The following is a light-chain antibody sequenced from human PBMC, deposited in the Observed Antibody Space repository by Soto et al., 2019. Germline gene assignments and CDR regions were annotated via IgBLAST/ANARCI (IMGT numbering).Light chain of an antibody. CDR1: GSSIGSST. J-gene: IGLJ1*01. V-gene: IGLV1-44*01. CDR3: AAWDDSLNAYV. CDR2: SND. Sequence: QSVLTQTPSASGTPGQRVTISCSGSGSSIGSSTVSWYQQVPGTAPKLLIFSNDQRPSGVPDRFSGSESGTSASLAISGLQAEDAADYFCAAWDDSLNAYVFGTGTKLTVL.